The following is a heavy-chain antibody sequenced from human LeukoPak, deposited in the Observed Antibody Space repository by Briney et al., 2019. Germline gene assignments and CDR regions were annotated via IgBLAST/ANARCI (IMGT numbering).Heavy chain of an antibody. V-gene: IGHV3-23*01. CDR2: ISGDGGST. D-gene: IGHD6-13*01. CDR1: GFSFSSFA. Sequence: GGSLRLSCAASGFSFSSFAMTWVRQAPGKGLEWVSAISGDGGSTYYAVSVKGRFTISRDNSKNTLYLQMNGLRAEDTAVYYCTLGSLYSSSWYGDYWGQGTLVTVSS. J-gene: IGHJ4*02. CDR3: TLGSLYSSSWYGDY.